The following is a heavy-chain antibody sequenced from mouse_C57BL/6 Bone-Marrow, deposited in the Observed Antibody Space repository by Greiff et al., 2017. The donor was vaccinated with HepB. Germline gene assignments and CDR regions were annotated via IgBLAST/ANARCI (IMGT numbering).Heavy chain of an antibody. V-gene: IGHV1-59*01. D-gene: IGHD1-1*01. J-gene: IGHJ2*01. Sequence: QVQLQQPGAELVRPGTSVKLSCKASGYTFTSYWMHWVKQRPGQGLEWIGVIDPSDSYTNYNQKFKGKATLTVDTSSSTAYMQLSSLTSEDSAVYYWARPGSLYYFDYWGQGTTLTVSS. CDR3: ARPGSLYYFDY. CDR2: IDPSDSYT. CDR1: GYTFTSYW.